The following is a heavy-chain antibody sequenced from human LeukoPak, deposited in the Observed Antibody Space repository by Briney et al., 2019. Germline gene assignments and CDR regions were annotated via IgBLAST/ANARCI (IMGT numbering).Heavy chain of an antibody. CDR1: EFIFSSYE. V-gene: IGHV3-48*03. CDR2: ISGSGNII. CDR3: ARPRSDLDGMDV. J-gene: IGHJ6*02. Sequence: QPGGSLRLSCIASEFIFSSYEMNWVRQAPGKGLEWVSYISGSGNIIYYADSVKGRFTISRDNAKNSPYLQMNSLRVEDTAVYYCARPRSDLDGMDVWGQGTTVTVSS.